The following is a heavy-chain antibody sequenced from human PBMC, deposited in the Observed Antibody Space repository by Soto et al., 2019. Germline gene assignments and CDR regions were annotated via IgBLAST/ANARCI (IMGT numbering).Heavy chain of an antibody. CDR1: GISLSTSGVG. CDR2: VYWNDDN. D-gene: IGHD1-1*01. CDR3: ARGLATLPVFAFDI. J-gene: IGHJ3*02. V-gene: IGHV2-5*01. Sequence: QITLKGSGPTLVKPTQTLTLTCTLSGISLSTSGVGLGWIRQTPGKALEWLALVYWNDDNHYSPSLKNRLTITKDTSKNQAILTMTNMDPVDTATYYCARGLATLPVFAFDIWGQGTVVTVSS.